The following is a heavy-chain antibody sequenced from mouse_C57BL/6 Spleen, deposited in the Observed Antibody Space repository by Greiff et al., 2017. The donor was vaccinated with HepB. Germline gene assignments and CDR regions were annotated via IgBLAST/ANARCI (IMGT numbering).Heavy chain of an antibody. CDR2: IDPEDGET. V-gene: IGHV14-2*01. Sequence: VQLKQSGAELVKPGASVKLSCTASGFNFTDYYMHWVKQRTEQGLEWIGRIDPEDGETKYAPKFQGKATITADTSSNTAYLQLSSLTSEDTAVDYCASYYGSSYWYFDDWGTGTTVTVSS. J-gene: IGHJ1*03. D-gene: IGHD1-1*01. CDR1: GFNFTDYY. CDR3: ASYYGSSYWYFDD.